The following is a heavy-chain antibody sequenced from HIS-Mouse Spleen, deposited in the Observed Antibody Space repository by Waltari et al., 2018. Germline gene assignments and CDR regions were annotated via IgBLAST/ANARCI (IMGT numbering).Heavy chain of an antibody. D-gene: IGHD6-13*01. CDR3: AREIPYSSSWYDWYFDL. J-gene: IGHJ2*01. V-gene: IGHV4-39*07. CDR2: IYYSGST. Sequence: QLQLQESGPGLVKPSETLSLTCTVSGASISSSRYYRAWTRQPPGKGLEWIGSIYYSGSTYYNPSLKSRVTISVDTSKNQFSLKLSSVTAADTAVYYCAREIPYSSSWYDWYFDLWGRGTLVTVSS. CDR1: GASISSSRYY.